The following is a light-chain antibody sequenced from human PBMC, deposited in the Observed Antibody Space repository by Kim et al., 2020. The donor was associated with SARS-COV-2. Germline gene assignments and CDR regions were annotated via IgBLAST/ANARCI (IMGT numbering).Light chain of an antibody. CDR2: GAS. V-gene: IGKV1-17*01. CDR3: LQHNTYPIT. J-gene: IGKJ5*01. CDR1: QDIRNE. Sequence: GDRVTNTCRASQDIRNELGWEQKNPGRGHKRLIYGASSLQSGVPSRFSGSGSGTEVTLKISSLQPEDCATDVCLQHNTYPITGGQGTRLEIK.